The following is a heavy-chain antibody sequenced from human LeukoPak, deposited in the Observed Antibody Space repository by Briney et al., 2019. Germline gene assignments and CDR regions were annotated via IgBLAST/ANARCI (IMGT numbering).Heavy chain of an antibody. CDR3: ARRQGGPYYFDY. CDR1: GGSISSSSYY. CDR2: IYYSGST. V-gene: IGHV4-39*01. J-gene: IGHJ4*02. Sequence: SETLSLTCTVSGGSISSSSYYWGWIRQPPGKGLEWIGSIYYSGSTYYNPSLKSRVTISVDTSKNQFSLKLGSVTAADTAVYYCARRQGGPYYFDYWGQGTLVTVSS.